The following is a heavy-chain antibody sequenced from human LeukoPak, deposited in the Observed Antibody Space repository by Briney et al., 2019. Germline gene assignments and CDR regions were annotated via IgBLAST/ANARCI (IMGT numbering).Heavy chain of an antibody. CDR2: ISCSGGDT. J-gene: IGHJ3*02. V-gene: IGHV3-23*01. CDR1: GFTLSSYA. CDR3: ANAGYSSSWYGGFDI. D-gene: IGHD6-13*01. Sequence: GGSVRLSCAASGFTLSSYAMSWVRQAPGKGLEWVSAISCSGGDTYYADSVKGRFTISRDSSKNMLYLQMNSLRAEDTAVYYCANAGYSSSWYGGFDIWGQGTMATVSS.